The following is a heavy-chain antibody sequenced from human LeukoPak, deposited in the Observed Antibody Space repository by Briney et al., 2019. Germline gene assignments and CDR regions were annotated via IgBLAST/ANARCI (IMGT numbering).Heavy chain of an antibody. V-gene: IGHV3-49*03. J-gene: IGHJ4*02. Sequence: GGSLRLSCTASGFTFGDYAMSWFRQAPGKGLEWVGFIRSKAYGGTTEYAASVKGRFTISRDDSKSIAYLQMNSLKTEDTAVYYCTRVVTTITMIVVVGDYWGQGTLVTVSS. CDR3: TRVVTTITMIVVVGDY. CDR2: IRSKAYGGTT. D-gene: IGHD3-22*01. CDR1: GFTFGDYA.